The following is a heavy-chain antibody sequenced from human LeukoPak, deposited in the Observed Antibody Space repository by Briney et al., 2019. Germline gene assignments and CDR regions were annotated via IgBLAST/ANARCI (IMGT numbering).Heavy chain of an antibody. CDR3: ARGRGVRGSLDY. CDR2: INHSGST. V-gene: IGHV4-34*01. D-gene: IGHD3-10*01. Sequence: SETLSLTCAVYGGSFSGYYWSWIRQPPGKGLEWIGEINHSGSTNYNPSLKSRVTIPVDTSKNQFSLKLSSVAAADTAVYYCARGRGVRGSLDYWGQGTLVTVSS. CDR1: GGSFSGYY. J-gene: IGHJ4*02.